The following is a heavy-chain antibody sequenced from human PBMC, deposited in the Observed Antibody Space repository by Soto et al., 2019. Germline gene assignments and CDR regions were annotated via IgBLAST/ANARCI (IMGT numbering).Heavy chain of an antibody. CDR1: GGTFSSYA. D-gene: IGHD6-19*01. Sequence: SVKVSCKASGGTFSSYAISWVRQAPGQGLEWMGGIIPIFGTANYAQKFQGRVTITADESTSTAYMELSSLRSEDTAVYYCARDSPVENLGAGPFDYWGQGTLVTVSS. V-gene: IGHV1-69*13. CDR3: ARDSPVENLGAGPFDY. CDR2: IIPIFGTA. J-gene: IGHJ4*02.